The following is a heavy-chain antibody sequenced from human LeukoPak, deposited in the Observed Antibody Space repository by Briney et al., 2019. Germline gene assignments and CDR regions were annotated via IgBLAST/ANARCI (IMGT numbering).Heavy chain of an antibody. J-gene: IGHJ5*02. CDR1: GYTFTGYY. V-gene: IGHV1-2*06. CDR2: INPNSGGT. Sequence: ASVKVSCKASGYTFTGYYMHWVRQAPGQGLEWMGRINPNSGGTNYAQKFQGRVTMTRDTSISTAHMELSRLRSDDTAVYYCARDHIALGDWFDPWGQGTLVTVSS. D-gene: IGHD6-19*01. CDR3: ARDHIALGDWFDP.